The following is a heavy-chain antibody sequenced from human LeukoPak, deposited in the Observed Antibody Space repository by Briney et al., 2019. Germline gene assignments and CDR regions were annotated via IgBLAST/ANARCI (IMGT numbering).Heavy chain of an antibody. CDR3: ARVGGTNYYYYGMDV. CDR2: IYYSGST. J-gene: IGHJ6*02. Sequence: PSETLSLTCTVSGGSISSYYWSWIRQPPGKGLEWIGYIYYSGSTNYNPSFKSRVTISVDTSKNQFSLKLSSVTAADTAVYYCARVGGTNYYYYGMDVWGQGTTVTVSS. CDR1: GGSISSYY. D-gene: IGHD4-23*01. V-gene: IGHV4-59*01.